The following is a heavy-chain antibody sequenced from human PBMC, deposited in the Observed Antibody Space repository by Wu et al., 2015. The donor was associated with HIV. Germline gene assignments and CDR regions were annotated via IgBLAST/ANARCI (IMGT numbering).Heavy chain of an antibody. CDR1: GYTFTSYG. CDR3: ARDAGYCSGGSCYQLFDLHYGIGRS. V-gene: IGHV1-18*01. CDR2: ISAYNGNT. J-gene: IGHJ6*02. D-gene: IGHD2-15*01. Sequence: QVQLVQSGAEVKKPGASVKVSCKASGYTFTSYGISWVRQAPGQGLEWMGWISAYNGNTNYAQKLQGRVTMTTDTSTSTAYMELRSLRSDDTAVYYCARDAGYCSGGSCYQLFDLHYGIGRSWGQGTTVPPSP.